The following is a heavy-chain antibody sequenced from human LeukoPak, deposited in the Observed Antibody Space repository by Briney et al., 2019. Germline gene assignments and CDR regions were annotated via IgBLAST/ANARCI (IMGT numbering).Heavy chain of an antibody. CDR1: GYSISRGYY. Sequence: SETLSLTCAVSGYSISRGYYWALIRQPPGKGLEWIGTVYHTGSTYYNPSLDSRVTISVDTSKNEFSLNLKSVTAADTAVYYCARAGWIITSGIDYWGQGALVTVSS. V-gene: IGHV4-38-2*01. CDR2: VYHTGST. D-gene: IGHD3-10*01. J-gene: IGHJ4*02. CDR3: ARAGWIITSGIDY.